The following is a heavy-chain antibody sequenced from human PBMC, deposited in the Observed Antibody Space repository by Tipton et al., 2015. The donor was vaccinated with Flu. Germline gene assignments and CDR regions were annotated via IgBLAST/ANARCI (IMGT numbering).Heavy chain of an antibody. CDR3: AAFCGGDCYILNY. Sequence: SLRLSCAASGFTFDYYGMHWVRQAPGRGLQWVAFMWSDGGNEKYADSVKGRFAISRDNSKNTLYLQMNSLRAEDTAVYYCAAFCGGDCYILNYWGQGTLVTVSS. V-gene: IGHV3-33*01. CDR1: GFTFDYYG. CDR2: MWSDGGNE. J-gene: IGHJ4*02. D-gene: IGHD2-21*01.